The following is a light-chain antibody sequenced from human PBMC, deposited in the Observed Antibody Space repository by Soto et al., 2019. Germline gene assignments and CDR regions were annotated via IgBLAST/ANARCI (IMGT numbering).Light chain of an antibody. CDR1: QSVNSLY. CDR3: QYYSGSQT. CDR2: GAS. V-gene: IGKV3-20*01. J-gene: IGKJ4*01. Sequence: IVLTQSPGTLSLSPGEGATLSCRASQSVNSLYFAWYQQKPGQAPRLLIYGASSRATGIPDRFSGSGSGTDFTPTISRLEPEDFAVYYCQYYSGSQTFGGGTKVDIK.